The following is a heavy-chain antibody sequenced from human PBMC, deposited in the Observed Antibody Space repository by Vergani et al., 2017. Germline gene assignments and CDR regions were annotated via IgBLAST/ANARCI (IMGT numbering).Heavy chain of an antibody. CDR2: IIPIFGKA. Sequence: QVQLVQSGAEVKKPGSSVKVSCKASGGTFSSYAISWVRQAPGQGLEWMGGIIPIFGKAHYAQKFQGRVTITADESTSTAYMELSSLRSEDTAVYYCASRDITIFGVVIIRGYYYYGMDVWGQGTTVTVSS. CDR1: GGTFSSYA. J-gene: IGHJ6*02. CDR3: ASRDITIFGVVIIRGYYYYGMDV. V-gene: IGHV1-69*01. D-gene: IGHD3-3*01.